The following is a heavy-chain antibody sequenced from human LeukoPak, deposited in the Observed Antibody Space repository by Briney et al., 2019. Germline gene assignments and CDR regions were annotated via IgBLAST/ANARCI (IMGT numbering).Heavy chain of an antibody. CDR1: GYTFTSYG. Sequence: ASVKVSCKASGYTFTSYGISWVRQARGQGLEWMGWISAYNGNTNYAQKLQGRVTMTTDTSTSTAYMELRSLRSDDTAVYYCARTIRGYSYGSPVDYWGQGTLVTVSS. J-gene: IGHJ4*02. V-gene: IGHV1-18*04. CDR2: ISAYNGNT. D-gene: IGHD5-18*01. CDR3: ARTIRGYSYGSPVDY.